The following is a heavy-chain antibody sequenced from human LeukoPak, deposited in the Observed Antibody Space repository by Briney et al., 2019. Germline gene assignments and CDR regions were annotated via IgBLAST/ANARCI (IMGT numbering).Heavy chain of an antibody. J-gene: IGHJ4*02. CDR2: IKQDGSEK. V-gene: IGHV3-7*01. Sequence: PGGSLRLSCAASGFTFSSYWMSWVRQAPGKGLEWVANIKQDGSEKYYVDSVKGRFTISRDNAKNSLYLQMNSLRAKDTAVYYCAREWEWLVPSFDYWGQGTLVTVSS. D-gene: IGHD6-19*01. CDR1: GFTFSSYW. CDR3: AREWEWLVPSFDY.